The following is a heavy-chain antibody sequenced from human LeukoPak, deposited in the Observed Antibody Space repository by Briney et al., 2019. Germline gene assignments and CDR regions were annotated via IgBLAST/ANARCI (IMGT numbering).Heavy chain of an antibody. Sequence: SETLSLTCAVSGYSLSSGYYWGWFRQPPGKGLGGFGSIYHSGTTYYNPSLKSRVTISVDTSKNQFSLKLSSVTAADTAVYYCARQDDEYYYGSGSYFDYWGQGTLVTVSS. CDR1: GYSLSSGYY. J-gene: IGHJ4*02. CDR3: ARQDDEYYYGSGSYFDY. CDR2: IYHSGTT. V-gene: IGHV4-38-2*01. D-gene: IGHD3-10*01.